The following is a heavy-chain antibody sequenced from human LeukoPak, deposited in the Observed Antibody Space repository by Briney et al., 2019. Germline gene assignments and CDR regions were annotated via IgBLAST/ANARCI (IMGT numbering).Heavy chain of an antibody. J-gene: IGHJ4*02. V-gene: IGHV4-34*01. D-gene: IGHD5-24*01. CDR2: INHSGST. Sequence: SETLSLTCAVYGGSFSGYYWSWIRQPPGKGLEWIGEINHSGSTNYNPSLKSRVTISVDTSKNQFSLKLSSVTAADTAVYYCARGVGRDGYKRNSWGQGTLVTVSS. CDR1: GGSFSGYY. CDR3: ARGVGRDGYKRNS.